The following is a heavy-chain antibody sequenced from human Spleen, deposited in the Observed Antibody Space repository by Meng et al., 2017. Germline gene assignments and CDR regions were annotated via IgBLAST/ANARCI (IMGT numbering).Heavy chain of an antibody. J-gene: IGHJ4*02. CDR2: ISSSGGTI. CDR3: ARAYSSGWYGGY. D-gene: IGHD6-19*01. CDR1: GFTFSDFY. V-gene: IGHV3-11*04. Sequence: GESLKISCAVSGFTFSDFYMSWIRQAPGRGLEWISYISSSGGTIYYADSVKGRFTISRDNARNSLYLHMNSLRAEDTAVYYCARAYSSGWYGGYWGQGTLVTVSS.